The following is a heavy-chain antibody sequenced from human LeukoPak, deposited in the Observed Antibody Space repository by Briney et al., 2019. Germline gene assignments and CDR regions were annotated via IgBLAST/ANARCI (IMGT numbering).Heavy chain of an antibody. Sequence: GESLQISCQGSGSRFTSYWIGWVRQLPGKGLEWMGLIYPGDSDTSYSPSFQGQVTISADKSISTAYLQWSSLKASDTAMYYCARLLRHLDTAMVRGYFDYWGQGTLVTVSS. CDR2: IYPGDSDT. D-gene: IGHD5-18*01. CDR1: GSRFTSYW. CDR3: ARLLRHLDTAMVRGYFDY. J-gene: IGHJ4*02. V-gene: IGHV5-51*01.